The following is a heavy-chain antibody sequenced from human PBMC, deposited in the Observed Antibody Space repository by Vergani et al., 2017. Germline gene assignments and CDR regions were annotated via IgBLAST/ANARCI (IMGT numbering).Heavy chain of an antibody. CDR1: GFTFSSYG. D-gene: IGHD3-22*01. Sequence: QVQLVESGGGVVQPGRSLRLSCAASGFTFSSYGMHWVRQAPGKGLDWVAVISYDGSNKYYADSVKGRFTISRDNSKNTLYLQMNSQRAEDTAVYYCAKAPIQYYDSSGYYPGPWGQGTLVTVSS. CDR3: AKAPIQYYDSSGYYPGP. J-gene: IGHJ5*02. V-gene: IGHV3-30*18. CDR2: ISYDGSNK.